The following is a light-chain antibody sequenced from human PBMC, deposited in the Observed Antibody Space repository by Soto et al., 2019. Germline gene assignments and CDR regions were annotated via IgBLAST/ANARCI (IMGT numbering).Light chain of an antibody. Sequence: DIQMTQSPSSLSASVGDRVTITCRASQSISSYLNWYQQKPGKAPKLLIYAASSLQSGVPSRFSGSGSGTDFTLTISSLQPEDFATYSCPQRYSTPYTFGQGTKLEIK. CDR3: PQRYSTPYT. CDR2: AAS. CDR1: QSISSY. V-gene: IGKV1-39*01. J-gene: IGKJ2*01.